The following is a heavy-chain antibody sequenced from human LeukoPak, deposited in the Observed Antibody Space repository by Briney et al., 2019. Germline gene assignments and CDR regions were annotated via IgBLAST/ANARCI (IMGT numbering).Heavy chain of an antibody. V-gene: IGHV4-30-4*01. J-gene: IGHJ5*02. CDR1: GGSISSGDYY. CDR3: ARVNDCSSSSCFTSWFDP. CDR2: IYYSGST. D-gene: IGHD2-2*02. Sequence: SETLSLTCTVSGGSISSGDYYWSWIRQPPGKGLEWIGYIYYSGSTYYNPSLKSRVTISVDTSKNQFSLELISVTAADTAMYYCARVNDCSSSSCFTSWFDPWGQGTLVTVSS.